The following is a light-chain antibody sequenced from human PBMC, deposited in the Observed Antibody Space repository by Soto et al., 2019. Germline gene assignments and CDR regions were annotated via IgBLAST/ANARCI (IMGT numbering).Light chain of an antibody. CDR1: QSISSY. V-gene: IGKV3-11*01. CDR3: QQRSNWPLT. CDR2: DAS. Sequence: EIGFTLSPPTLSFSPRERATLSCRASQSISSYLGWYQQKPGQAPRLLIYDASNRATGIPARFSGSGSGTDFTLTISSLEPEDFAVYYCQQRSNWPLTFGGGTKVDIK. J-gene: IGKJ4*01.